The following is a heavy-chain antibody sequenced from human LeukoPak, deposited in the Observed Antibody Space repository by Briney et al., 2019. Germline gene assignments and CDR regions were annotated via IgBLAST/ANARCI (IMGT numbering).Heavy chain of an antibody. V-gene: IGHV4-61*02. CDR2: IYTSGST. CDR1: GGSISSGSYY. CDR3: ARVGRFLEWLPTSSFDY. J-gene: IGHJ4*02. Sequence: PSETLSLTCTVSGGSISSGSYYWSWIRQPAGKGLEWIGRIYTSGSTNYNPSLKSRVTISVDTSKNQFSLKLSSVTAADTAVYYCARVGRFLEWLPTSSFDYWGQGTLVTVSS. D-gene: IGHD3-3*01.